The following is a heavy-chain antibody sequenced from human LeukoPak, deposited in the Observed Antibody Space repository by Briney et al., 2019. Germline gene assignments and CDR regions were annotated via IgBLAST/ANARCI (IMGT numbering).Heavy chain of an antibody. CDR2: IDSDGSGT. CDR3: VTQWDY. Sequence: PGGSLRLSCAASGFTFSSYWMHWVRQVPGKGLVWVARIDSDGSGTSYADSVKGQFTISRVNAKNTLYLQMNSLRADDTAVYYCVTQWDYWGQGTLVTVSS. J-gene: IGHJ4*02. CDR1: GFTFSSYW. D-gene: IGHD2-8*01. V-gene: IGHV3-74*01.